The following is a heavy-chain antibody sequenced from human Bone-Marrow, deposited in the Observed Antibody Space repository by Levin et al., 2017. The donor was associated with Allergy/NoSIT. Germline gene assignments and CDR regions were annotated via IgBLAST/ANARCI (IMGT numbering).Heavy chain of an antibody. CDR1: GYTLTDSY. V-gene: IGHV1-24*01. CDR2: LDPEDGET. CDR3: ATDDTISVDSFHF. J-gene: IGHJ3*01. D-gene: IGHD2-21*01. Sequence: GASVKVSCKVSGYTLTDSYIHWVRQAPGKGLEWVGGLDPEDGETTYAQKFQGRVTMTADTSIQTAYMEVSSLTSDDTAVYFCATDDTISVDSFHFWGQGTMVTVSS.